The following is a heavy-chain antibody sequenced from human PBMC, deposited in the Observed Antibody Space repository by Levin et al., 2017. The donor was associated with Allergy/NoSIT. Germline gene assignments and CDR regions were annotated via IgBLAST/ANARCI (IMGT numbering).Heavy chain of an antibody. J-gene: IGHJ4*02. CDR1: GFTFSSYG. CDR2: IWYDGSNK. V-gene: IGHV3-33*01. D-gene: IGHD2-2*02. CDR3: ARGAIQADFDY. Sequence: GESLKISCAASGFTFSSYGMHWVRQAPGKGLEWVAVIWYDGSNKYYADSVKGRFTISRDNSKNTLYLQMNSLRAEDTAVYYCARGAIQADFDYWGQGTLVTVSS.